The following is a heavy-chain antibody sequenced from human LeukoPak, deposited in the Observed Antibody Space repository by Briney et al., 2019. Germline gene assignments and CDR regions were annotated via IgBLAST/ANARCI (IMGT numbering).Heavy chain of an antibody. CDR3: AQSFSIAAGSLDWFDP. CDR2: IYYSGST. Sequence: PSETLSLTCTVSGGSISSSSYYWGWIRQPPGKGLEWIGSIYYSGSTYYNPSLKSRVTISVDTSKNQFSLKLSSVPAADTAVYYCAQSFSIAAGSLDWFDPWGQGTLVTVSS. CDR1: GGSISSSSYY. J-gene: IGHJ5*02. D-gene: IGHD6-13*01. V-gene: IGHV4-39*07.